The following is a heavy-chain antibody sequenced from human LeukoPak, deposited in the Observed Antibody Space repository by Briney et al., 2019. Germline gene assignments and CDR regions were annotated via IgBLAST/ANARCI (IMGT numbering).Heavy chain of an antibody. CDR2: INPGGST. D-gene: IGHD2-15*01. Sequence: SETLSLTCAVYGGTFSGYYWSWIRQSPGKGLEWIGEINPGGSTNYNPSLESRVIISVDTSKNQFSLKMDSVRAADTAVYYCAREDCSGGDCTSFDYWGQGTLVTVSS. J-gene: IGHJ4*02. CDR3: AREDCSGGDCTSFDY. V-gene: IGHV4-34*01. CDR1: GGTFSGYY.